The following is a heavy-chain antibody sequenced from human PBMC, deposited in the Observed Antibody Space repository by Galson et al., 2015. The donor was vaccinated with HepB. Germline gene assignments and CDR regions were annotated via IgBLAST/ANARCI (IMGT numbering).Heavy chain of an antibody. CDR1: GYTFTGYY. J-gene: IGHJ6*03. CDR3: ARDFDPSGSYYYYYMDV. V-gene: IGHV1-2*02. D-gene: IGHD1-26*01. CDR2: INPNSGGT. Sequence: SVKVSCKASGYTFTGYYMHWVRQAPGQGLEWMGWINPNSGGTNYAQKFQGRVTMTRDTSISTAYMELSRLRSDDTAVYYCARDFDPSGSYYYYYMDVWGKGTTVTVSS.